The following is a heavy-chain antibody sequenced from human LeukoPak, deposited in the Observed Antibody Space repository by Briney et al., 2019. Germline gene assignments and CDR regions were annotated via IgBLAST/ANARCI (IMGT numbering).Heavy chain of an antibody. CDR1: GFTFSSYA. Sequence: PGGSLRLSCAASGFTFSSYAMHWVRQAPGKGLEWVAVISYDGSNKYYADSVKGRFTISRDNSKNTLYLQMNSLRAEDTAVYYCARDPVLLWLGELLPHYFDYWGQGTLVTVSS. CDR3: ARDPVLLWLGELLPHYFDY. V-gene: IGHV3-30-3*01. D-gene: IGHD3-10*01. CDR2: ISYDGSNK. J-gene: IGHJ4*02.